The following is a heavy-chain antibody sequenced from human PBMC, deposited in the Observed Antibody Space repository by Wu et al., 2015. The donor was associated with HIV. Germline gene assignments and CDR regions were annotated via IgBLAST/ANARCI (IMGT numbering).Heavy chain of an antibody. J-gene: IGHJ4*02. D-gene: IGHD3-9*01. V-gene: IGHV1-69*13. CDR3: ARGLRDILTGYYSAFEY. Sequence: QVQLVQSGAEVKRPGASVKVSCKTSGYRFTRYGITWVRQAPGQGLEWMGGVIPVIGTPNYAQKFQGRVTLTSDESTTTAYMEVNNLTSEDTAVYYCARGLRDILTGYYSAFEYWGQGSLVTVS. CDR2: VIPVIGTP. CDR1: GYRFTRYG.